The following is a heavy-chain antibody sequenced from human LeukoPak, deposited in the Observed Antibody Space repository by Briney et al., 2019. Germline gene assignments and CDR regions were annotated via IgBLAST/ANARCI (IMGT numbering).Heavy chain of an antibody. J-gene: IGHJ4*02. CDR2: ISGSGGST. CDR1: GFTFSSYA. D-gene: IGHD1-1*01. V-gene: IGHV3-23*01. CDR3: ARRGTTREGSYFDY. Sequence: PGGSLRLSCAASGFTFSSYAMSWVRQAPGKGLEWVSAISGSGGSTYYADSVKGRFTISRDNSKNTPYLQMNSLRAEDTAVYYCARRGTTREGSYFDYWGQGTLVTVSS.